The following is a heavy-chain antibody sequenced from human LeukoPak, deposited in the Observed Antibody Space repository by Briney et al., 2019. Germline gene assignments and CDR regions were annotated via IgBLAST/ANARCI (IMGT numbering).Heavy chain of an antibody. CDR1: GGSISSSSYY. J-gene: IGHJ4*02. CDR3: ARRLAGTEDY. V-gene: IGHV4-39*01. CDR2: IHYSGST. Sequence: VKPSETLSLTCTVSGGSISSSSYYWGWLRQPPGKGLEWIGSIHYSGSTYYNPSLKSRVTISVDTSKNQFSLKLTSVTAADTAVYYCARRLAGTEDYWGQGTLVTVSS. D-gene: IGHD6-13*01.